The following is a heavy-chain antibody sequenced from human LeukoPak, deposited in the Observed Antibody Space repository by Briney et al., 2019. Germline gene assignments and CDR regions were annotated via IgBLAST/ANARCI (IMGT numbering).Heavy chain of an antibody. D-gene: IGHD6-6*01. CDR2: ISSSSSYI. Sequence: GGSLRLSCAASGFTFSSYSMNWVRQAPGKGLEWVSSISSSSSYIYYADSVKGRFTISRDNAKNSLYLQMNSLRAEDTAVYYCARGREQLIRDNFDYWGQGTLVTVSS. CDR1: GFTFSSYS. V-gene: IGHV3-21*01. CDR3: ARGREQLIRDNFDY. J-gene: IGHJ4*02.